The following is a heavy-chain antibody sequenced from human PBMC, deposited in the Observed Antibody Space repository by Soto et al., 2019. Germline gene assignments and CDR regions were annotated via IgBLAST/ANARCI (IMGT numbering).Heavy chain of an antibody. CDR2: ISAYNGNT. Sequence: ASVKVSCKASGYTFTSYGISWVRQAPGQGLEWMGWISAYNGNTNYAQKLQGRVTMTTDTSTSTAYMELRSLRSDDTAVYYCARDLWYYGSGSPSDYMDVWGKGTTDTVSS. J-gene: IGHJ6*03. V-gene: IGHV1-18*01. CDR3: ARDLWYYGSGSPSDYMDV. D-gene: IGHD3-10*01. CDR1: GYTFTSYG.